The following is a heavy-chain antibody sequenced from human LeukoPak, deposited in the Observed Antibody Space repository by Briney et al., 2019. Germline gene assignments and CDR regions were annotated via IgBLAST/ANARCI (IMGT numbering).Heavy chain of an antibody. CDR3: AIDPNWGTHS. D-gene: IGHD7-27*01. V-gene: IGHV3-23*01. CDR1: KFAFSSYA. Sequence: PGGSLRLSCAASKFAFSSYAMSWVRQAPGKGLERVSAISGGGGNTYYADSVKGRFTISRDNSKNALYLQMNSLRVEDTAVYYCAIDPNWGTHSWGQGVLVTVSS. CDR2: ISGGGGNT. J-gene: IGHJ4*02.